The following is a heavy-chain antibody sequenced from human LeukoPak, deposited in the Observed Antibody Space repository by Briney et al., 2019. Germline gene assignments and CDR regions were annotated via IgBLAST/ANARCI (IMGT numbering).Heavy chain of an antibody. Sequence: VASVKVSCKASGYTFTGYYMHWVRQAPGQGLEWMGWINPNSGGTNYAQKFQGRVTMTRDTSISTAYMELSRLRSDDTAVYYCARVQASCCSGGSCYSGGSFFGDYWGQGTLVTVSS. CDR2: INPNSGGT. CDR3: ARVQASCCSGGSCYSGGSFFGDY. CDR1: GYTFTGYY. D-gene: IGHD2-15*01. J-gene: IGHJ4*02. V-gene: IGHV1-2*02.